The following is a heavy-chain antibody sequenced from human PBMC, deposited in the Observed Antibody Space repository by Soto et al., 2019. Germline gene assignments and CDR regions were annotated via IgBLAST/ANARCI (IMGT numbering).Heavy chain of an antibody. CDR2: IYYSGST. CDR3: AIAQWLGYGF. V-gene: IGHV4-61*01. CDR1: SVNHG. J-gene: IGHJ4*02. Sequence: SVNHGGSWIRQPPGKGLEWIGYIYYSGSTNYNPSLKSRVTISVDTSKNQFSLKLSSVTAADTPVYYCAIAQWLGYGFWGQGTLVTVSS. D-gene: IGHD6-19*01.